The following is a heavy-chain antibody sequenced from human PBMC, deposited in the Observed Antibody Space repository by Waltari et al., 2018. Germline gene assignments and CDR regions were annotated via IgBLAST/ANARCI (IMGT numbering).Heavy chain of an antibody. J-gene: IGHJ4*02. CDR2: INPSGST. D-gene: IGHD3-10*01. Sequence: QVQLQQWGAALLNASEPLSLTVAAHGGSFSGSYWRWIRHPPGKGLEWIGEINPSGSTNYNPSLNSRVTISVHTSKSQFSLKLSSVTAADPAVYYCAKMVRGALIFDYWGQGTLVTVSS. CDR1: GGSFSGSY. V-gene: IGHV4-34*01. CDR3: AKMVRGALIFDY.